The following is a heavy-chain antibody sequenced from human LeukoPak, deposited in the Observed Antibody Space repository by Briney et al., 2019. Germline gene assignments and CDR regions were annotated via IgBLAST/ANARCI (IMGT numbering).Heavy chain of an antibody. CDR1: GFTFGDYA. CDR3: TRGGVTMIVVVFDY. J-gene: IGHJ4*02. V-gene: IGHV3-49*03. CDR2: IRSKAYGGTT. D-gene: IGHD3-22*01. Sequence: GGSLRLSCTASGFTFGDYAMSWFRQAPGKGLEWVGFIRSKAYGGTTEYAASVKGRFTISRDDSKSIAYLQMNSLKTEDTAVYYCTRGGVTMIVVVFDYWGQGTLVTVSS.